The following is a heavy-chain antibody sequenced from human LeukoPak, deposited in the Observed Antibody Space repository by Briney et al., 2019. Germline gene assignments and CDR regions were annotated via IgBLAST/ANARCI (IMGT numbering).Heavy chain of an antibody. CDR2: IWYDGSNI. Sequence: GGSLRLSCAASGFTFSDYGMHWVRQAPGKGLEWVAVIWYDGSNIHYADSVKGRFTISRDNSRNTLYLQMNSLRAGDTAVYYCVRELPPVVQYYFDHWGPGTLVTVSS. D-gene: IGHD2-21*01. CDR1: GFTFSDYG. CDR3: VRELPPVVQYYFDH. V-gene: IGHV3-33*01. J-gene: IGHJ4*02.